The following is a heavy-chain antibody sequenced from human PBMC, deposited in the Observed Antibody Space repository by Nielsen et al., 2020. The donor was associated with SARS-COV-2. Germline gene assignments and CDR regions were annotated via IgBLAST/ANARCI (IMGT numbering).Heavy chain of an antibody. V-gene: IGHV3-23*01. CDR1: GFTFNIYA. J-gene: IGHJ4*02. CDR2: VSSSGGST. Sequence: GESLKISCAASGFTFNIYAMAWVRRIPGRGLQWVTGVSSSGGSTYYTDSVKGRFTISRDNSKNTLYLEMNSLRAEDTAVYYCAKAGGKAAGPDYWGQGTLVTVSS. CDR3: AKAGGKAAGPDY. D-gene: IGHD6-13*01.